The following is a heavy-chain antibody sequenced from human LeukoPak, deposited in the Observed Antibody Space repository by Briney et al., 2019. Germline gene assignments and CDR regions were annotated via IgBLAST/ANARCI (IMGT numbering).Heavy chain of an antibody. CDR1: GFTFSSYS. Sequence: GGSLRLSCAASGFTFSSYSMNWVRQAPGKGLEWVSSISSSSSYIYYADSVKGRFTISRANAKNSLYLQMNSLRAEDTAVYYCARVRAAALDYWGQGTLVTVSS. CDR3: ARVRAAALDY. D-gene: IGHD6-13*01. CDR2: ISSSSSYI. V-gene: IGHV3-21*01. J-gene: IGHJ4*02.